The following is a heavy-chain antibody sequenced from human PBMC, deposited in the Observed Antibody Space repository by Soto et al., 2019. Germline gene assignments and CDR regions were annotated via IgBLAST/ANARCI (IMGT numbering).Heavy chain of an antibody. Sequence: QVQLQESGPGLVKPSQTLSLTCTVSVGSISSSDYYWSWIRKHPGKGLEWIGDIYYSGSAYYNPSLKSRVTISLDTSKSQFSLKLSSATAADTAVYYCAREVSPNSRGWYTVLVRWFDPWGQGTLVTVSS. D-gene: IGHD6-19*01. V-gene: IGHV4-31*03. J-gene: IGHJ5*02. CDR2: IYYSGSA. CDR3: AREVSPNSRGWYTVLVRWFDP. CDR1: VGSISSSDYY.